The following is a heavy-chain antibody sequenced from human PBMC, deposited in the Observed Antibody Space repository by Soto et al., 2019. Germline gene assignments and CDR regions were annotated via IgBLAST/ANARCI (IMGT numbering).Heavy chain of an antibody. J-gene: IGHJ4*02. V-gene: IGHV3-21*01. CDR3: ARDGGSYYFDY. CDR1: GFTFSSYS. CDR2: ISRSSYI. D-gene: IGHD1-26*01. Sequence: EVQLVESGGGLVKPGGSLRLSCAASGFTFSSYSMNWVRQAPGKGLEWVSSISRSSYIYYADSVKGRCTISRDNAKNSLSLQLTSLRAEDTAVYYCARDGGSYYFDYWGQGTLVTVSS.